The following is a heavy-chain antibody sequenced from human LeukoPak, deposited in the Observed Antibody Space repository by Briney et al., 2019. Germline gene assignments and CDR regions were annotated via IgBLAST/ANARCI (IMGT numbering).Heavy chain of an antibody. CDR3: ARGKQQLALKDKLFDY. D-gene: IGHD6-13*01. CDR2: ISCDGSNK. CDR1: GFTFSSYS. J-gene: IGHJ4*02. Sequence: PGGSLRLSCAASGFTFSSYSIHWVRQAPGKGLEWVAVISCDGSNKYYAADSVKGRFTISRDNSKNTLYLQMNSLRAEDTAVYYCARGKQQLALKDKLFDYWGQGTLVTVSS. V-gene: IGHV3-30*04.